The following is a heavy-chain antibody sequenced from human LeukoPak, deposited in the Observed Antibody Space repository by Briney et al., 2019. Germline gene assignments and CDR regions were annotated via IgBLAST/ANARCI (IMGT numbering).Heavy chain of an antibody. CDR3: ARPPGRDGYNRYDH. CDR1: GYTFTGYY. CDR2: INPNSGGT. D-gene: IGHD5-12*01. Sequence: GASVKVSCKASGYTFTGYYMHWVRQAPGQGLEWMGWINPNSGGTNYAQKFQGRVTMTRDTSISATYMELSRLGSDDTAVYYCARPPGRDGYNRYDHWGQGTLVTVSS. V-gene: IGHV1-2*02. J-gene: IGHJ4*02.